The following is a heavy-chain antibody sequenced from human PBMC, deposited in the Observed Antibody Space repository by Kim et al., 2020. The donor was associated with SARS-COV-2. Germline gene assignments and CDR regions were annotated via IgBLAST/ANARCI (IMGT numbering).Heavy chain of an antibody. V-gene: IGHV3-11*05. CDR2: ISSSSSYT. Sequence: GGSLRLSCAASGFTFSDYYMSWIRQAPGKGLEWVSYISSSSSYTNYADSVKGRFTISRDNAKNSLYLQMNSLRAEDTAVYYCARDLGTYYFDYWGQGTLVTVSS. CDR3: ARDLGTYYFDY. CDR1: GFTFSDYY. J-gene: IGHJ4*02.